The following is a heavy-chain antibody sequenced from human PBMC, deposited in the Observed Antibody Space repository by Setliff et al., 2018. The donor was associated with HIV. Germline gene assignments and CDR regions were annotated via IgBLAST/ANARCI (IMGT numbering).Heavy chain of an antibody. CDR3: AGGMLRSSWYAHHDAFDI. V-gene: IGHV4-34*01. CDR1: GGPLSGHY. J-gene: IGHJ3*02. D-gene: IGHD6-13*01. CDR2: TSHSGKT. Sequence: PSETLSLTCAVYGGPLSGHYWSWIRQPPGQGLEWIGETSHSGKTNYNPSLKSRVTISVDTAKNQFSLKLSSVTAADTAVYYCAGGMLRSSWYAHHDAFDIWGQGTMVTVSS.